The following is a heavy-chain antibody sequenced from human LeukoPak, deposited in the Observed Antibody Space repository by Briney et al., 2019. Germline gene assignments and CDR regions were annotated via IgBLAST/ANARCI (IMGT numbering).Heavy chain of an antibody. D-gene: IGHD5-12*01. Sequence: GGSLRLSCAASGFTFSSYGMHWVRQAPGKGLERVAVIWYDGSNKYYADSVKGRFTISRDNAKNSLYLQMNSLKDEDTAVYYCATDKYGGPVHWGQGTLVTVSS. V-gene: IGHV3-33*01. CDR2: IWYDGSNK. CDR3: ATDKYGGPVH. CDR1: GFTFSSYG. J-gene: IGHJ4*02.